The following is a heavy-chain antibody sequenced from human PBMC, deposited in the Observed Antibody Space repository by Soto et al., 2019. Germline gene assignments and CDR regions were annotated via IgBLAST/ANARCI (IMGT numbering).Heavy chain of an antibody. D-gene: IGHD6-13*01. CDR1: GFMFSRSG. J-gene: IGHJ4*02. CDR3: AKDGLSDSPSAIDY. CDR2: IGGSGRNT. Sequence: GSLRLSCAASGFMFSRSGMTWVRQAPGMRLESVAGIGGSGRNTYYADSGKGRFTISRDNSKNTLFLQMNSLRDEDTAIYYCAKDGLSDSPSAIDYWGQGTRVTVSS. V-gene: IGHV3-23*01.